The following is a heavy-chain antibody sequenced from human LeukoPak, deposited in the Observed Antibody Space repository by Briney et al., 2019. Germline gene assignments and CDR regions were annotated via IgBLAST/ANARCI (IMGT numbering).Heavy chain of an antibody. CDR2: IYSGGST. CDR1: GFTASSNY. J-gene: IGHJ3*02. D-gene: IGHD4-11*01. V-gene: IGHV3-53*01. Sequence: GGSLRLSCAASGFTASSNYMSWVRQAPGKGLEWVSVIYSGGSTYYADSVKGRFTISRDNSKNTLYLQMNSLRAEDTAVYYCASRRNYPAFDIWGQGTMVTVSS. CDR3: ASRRNYPAFDI.